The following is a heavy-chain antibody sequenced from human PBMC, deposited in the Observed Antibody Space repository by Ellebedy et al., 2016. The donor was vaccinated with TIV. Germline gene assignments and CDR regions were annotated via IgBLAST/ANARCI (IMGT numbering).Heavy chain of an antibody. J-gene: IGHJ4*02. D-gene: IGHD1-26*01. CDR2: IYPGDSDT. Sequence: KVSCKGSGYSFTSYWIGWVRQMPGKGLEWMGIIYPGDSDTRYSPSFQGQVTISADKSISTAYLQWSSLKASDTAMYYCARPQRRASTSAFDYWGQGTLVTVSS. V-gene: IGHV5-51*01. CDR3: ARPQRRASTSAFDY. CDR1: GYSFTSYW.